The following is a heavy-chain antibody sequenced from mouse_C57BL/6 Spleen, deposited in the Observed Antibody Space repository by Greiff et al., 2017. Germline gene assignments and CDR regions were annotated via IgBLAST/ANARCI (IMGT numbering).Heavy chain of an antibody. J-gene: IGHJ2*01. CDR1: GYSITSGYY. D-gene: IGHD1-1*01. V-gene: IGHV3-6*01. CDR2: ISYDGSN. CDR3: ARWATVDYFDY. Sequence: ESGPGLVKPSQSLSLTCSVTGYSITSGYYWNWIRQFPGNKLEWMGYISYDGSNNYNPSLKNRISITRDTSKNQFFLKLNSVTTEDTATYYCARWATVDYFDYWGQGTTLTVSS.